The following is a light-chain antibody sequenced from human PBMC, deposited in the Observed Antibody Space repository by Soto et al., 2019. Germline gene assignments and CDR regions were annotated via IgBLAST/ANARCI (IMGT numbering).Light chain of an antibody. J-gene: IGKJ4*01. V-gene: IGKV3-15*01. CDR1: QNVRSN. Sequence: EIVMTQSPATLSVSPGERATLSCRASQNVRSNLAWYQQKPGQAPRLLIYGASTRATGIPARFSGTGSGTEFNLTISSLQSEDFAVYFCQQYDDWLRLTFGGGTKVDIK. CDR3: QQYDDWLRLT. CDR2: GAS.